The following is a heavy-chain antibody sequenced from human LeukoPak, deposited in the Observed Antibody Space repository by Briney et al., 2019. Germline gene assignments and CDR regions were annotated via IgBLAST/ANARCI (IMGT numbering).Heavy chain of an antibody. D-gene: IGHD5/OR15-5a*01. Sequence: GGSLRLSCAPSGFTFDDYATHCVRQAPGGGVEWVSVTYTSGNTYYADAVRGRFTVSRDNAKSTLYLQMNSLRAEDTAVYFCAREGVFTRTSYYGMDVWGQGTTVTVSS. CDR1: GFTFDDYA. CDR3: AREGVFTRTSYYGMDV. V-gene: IGHV3-53*01. CDR2: TYTSGNT. J-gene: IGHJ6*02.